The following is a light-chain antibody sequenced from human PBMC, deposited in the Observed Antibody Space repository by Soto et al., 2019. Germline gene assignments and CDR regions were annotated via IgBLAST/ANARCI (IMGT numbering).Light chain of an antibody. CDR3: QQYDSSPPMYT. Sequence: EIVLTQSPVTLSLSPGDRATLSCRTSQSVTSRYLAWYQQRPGQAPRLLTYGASNRATGIPDRFSGSGSGTDFTLTISRLEPEDFAVYYCQQYDSSPPMYTFGQGTKLEIK. V-gene: IGKV3-20*01. J-gene: IGKJ2*01. CDR1: QSVTSRY. CDR2: GAS.